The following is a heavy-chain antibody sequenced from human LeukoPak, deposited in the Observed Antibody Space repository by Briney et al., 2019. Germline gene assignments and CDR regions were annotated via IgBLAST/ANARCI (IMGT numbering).Heavy chain of an antibody. Sequence: PGGSLRLSCAASGFTFSSYWMSWVRQAPGKGLEWVANIKQDGSEKYYVDSVKGRFTISRDNAENSLYLQMNSLRAEDTAVYYCARDSGFWSGHYYYYMDVWGKGTTVTVSS. CDR3: ARDSGFWSGHYYYYMDV. D-gene: IGHD3-3*01. CDR2: IKQDGSEK. J-gene: IGHJ6*03. CDR1: GFTFSSYW. V-gene: IGHV3-7*01.